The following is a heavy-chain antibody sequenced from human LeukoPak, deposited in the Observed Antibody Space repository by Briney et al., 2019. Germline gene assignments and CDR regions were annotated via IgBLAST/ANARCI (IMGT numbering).Heavy chain of an antibody. CDR3: LLQMTYGELSDPDF. J-gene: IGHJ4*02. V-gene: IGHV3-21*01. Sequence: GSLXLSCAASGFTLSSLAMQWVRQAPGKGLEWVSSSGTRSGTKYYADSVMGRFTISRGSAMTSVSLQINSLRAEDTAVYYCLLQMTYGELSDPDFRGQGTLVTVSS. CDR1: GFTLSSLA. D-gene: IGHD3-16*02. CDR2: SGTRSGTK.